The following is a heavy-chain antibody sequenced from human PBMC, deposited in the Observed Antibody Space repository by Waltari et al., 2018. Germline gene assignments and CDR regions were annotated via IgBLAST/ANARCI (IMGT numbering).Heavy chain of an antibody. CDR2: INTNTGKP. J-gene: IGHJ5*02. CDR1: GSTFINYG. Sequence: QVQLVQSGSEMKKPGASVKVSFKASGSTFINYGVNWVRQAPGQGLEWMGWINTNTGKPTYAQGFTGRFVFSSDTSVNTAYLQISNLKTEDTAVYYCARGDIVIVPAADNWFDPWGQGTLVTVSS. V-gene: IGHV7-4-1*02. CDR3: ARGDIVIVPAADNWFDP. D-gene: IGHD2-15*01.